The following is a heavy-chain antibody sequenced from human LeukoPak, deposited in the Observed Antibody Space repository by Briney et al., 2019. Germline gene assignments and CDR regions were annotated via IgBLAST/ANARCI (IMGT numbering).Heavy chain of an antibody. J-gene: IGHJ4*02. CDR3: ARQQWLDGAYYFDY. CDR2: ISTSSSYV. CDR1: GFPFNGST. Sequence: KPGGSLRLPCAASGFPFNGSTMNWARHAPGEGLEWLSFISTSSSYVYYADSVRGRFTISRDNAKNSLYLQMNSLRAEDTAVYYCARQQWLDGAYYFDYWGQGTLVTVSS. D-gene: IGHD6-19*01. V-gene: IGHV3-21*01.